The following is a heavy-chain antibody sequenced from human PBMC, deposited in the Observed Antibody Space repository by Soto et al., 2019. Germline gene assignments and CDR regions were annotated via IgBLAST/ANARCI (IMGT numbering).Heavy chain of an antibody. V-gene: IGHV4-61*05. CDR1: GGSISSSSYY. J-gene: IGHJ4*02. CDR3: ARVGYPYYLDY. Sequence: PSETLSLTCTVSGGSISSSSYYWGWIRQPPGKGLEWIGYIYYSGSTNYNPSLKSRVTISVDTSKNQFSLKLSSVTAADTAVYYCARVGYPYYLDYWGQGTLVTAPQ. CDR2: IYYSGST. D-gene: IGHD5-12*01.